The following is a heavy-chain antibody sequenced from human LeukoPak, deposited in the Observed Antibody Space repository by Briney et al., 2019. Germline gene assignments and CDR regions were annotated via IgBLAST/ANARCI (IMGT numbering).Heavy chain of an antibody. Sequence: SQTLSLTCAISGDSVSSNSAAWNWIRQSPSRGLEWLGRTYYRSKWYNDYAVSAKSRITINPDTSKNQFSLQLNSVTPEDTAVYYCARGPGELLEEDCYYYYGMDVWGQGTTVTVSS. CDR1: GDSVSSNSAA. CDR3: ARGPGELLEEDCYYYYGMDV. D-gene: IGHD3-10*01. CDR2: TYYRSKWYN. J-gene: IGHJ6*02. V-gene: IGHV6-1*01.